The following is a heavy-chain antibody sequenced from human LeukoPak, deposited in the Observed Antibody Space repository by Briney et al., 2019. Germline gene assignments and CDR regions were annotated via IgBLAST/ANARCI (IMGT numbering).Heavy chain of an antibody. J-gene: IGHJ3*02. CDR1: GYTFTSYG. D-gene: IGHD3-9*01. Sequence: ASVKVSCKASGYTFTSYGISWVRQAPGQGLEWMGWISAYNGNTNYAQKLQGRVTMTTDTSTSTACMELRSLRSDDTAVYYCVDDILTRNSGVAFDIWGQGTMVTVSS. V-gene: IGHV1-18*01. CDR3: VDDILTRNSGVAFDI. CDR2: ISAYNGNT.